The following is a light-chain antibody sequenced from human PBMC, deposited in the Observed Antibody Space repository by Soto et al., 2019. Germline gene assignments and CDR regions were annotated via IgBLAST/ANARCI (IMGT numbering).Light chain of an antibody. CDR3: QSYDSSLSGYV. J-gene: IGLJ1*01. V-gene: IGLV1-40*01. CDR1: SPNIGAGYD. Sequence: QCVLTQPPSVSGAPLQRVTISCTGSSPNIGAGYDVHWYQQLPGTAPKLLIYGNSNRPSGVPDRFSGSKSGTSASLAITGLQAEDEADYYCQSYDSSLSGYVFGTGTKVTVL. CDR2: GNS.